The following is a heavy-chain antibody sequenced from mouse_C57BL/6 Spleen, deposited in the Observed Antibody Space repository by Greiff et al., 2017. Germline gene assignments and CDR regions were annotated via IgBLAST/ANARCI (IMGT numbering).Heavy chain of an antibody. Sequence: EVKVEESGGGLVQPGGSMKLSCVASGFTFSNYWMNWVRQSPEKGLEWVAQIRLKSDNYATHYAESVKGRFTISRDDSKSSVYLQMNNLRAEDTGIYYCTIYYDYAWFAYRGQGTLVTVSA. CDR3: TIYYDYAWFAY. J-gene: IGHJ3*01. CDR2: IRLKSDNYAT. D-gene: IGHD2-4*01. CDR1: GFTFSNYW. V-gene: IGHV6-3*01.